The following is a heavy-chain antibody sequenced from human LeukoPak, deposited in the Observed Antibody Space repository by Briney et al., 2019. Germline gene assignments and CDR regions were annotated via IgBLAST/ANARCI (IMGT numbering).Heavy chain of an antibody. V-gene: IGHV3-48*01. CDR2: ISSSSGTM. D-gene: IGHD1-26*01. J-gene: IGHJ3*02. CDR1: GFTFRRDA. Sequence: GGSLRLSCAASGFTFRRDAMSWVRQAPGKGLEWVSYISSSSGTMYYTDSVKGRFTISRDNAKNSLYLQMNSLRAEDTAIYYCARGLGKGAFDIWGQGTMVTVSS. CDR3: ARGLGKGAFDI.